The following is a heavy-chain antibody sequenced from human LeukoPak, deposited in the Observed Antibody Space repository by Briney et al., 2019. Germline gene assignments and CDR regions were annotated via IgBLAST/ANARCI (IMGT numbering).Heavy chain of an antibody. CDR2: ISSSSSSI. CDR3: ASAPLGSTRP. J-gene: IGHJ5*02. V-gene: IGHV3-21*01. CDR1: GFTFSNYN. Sequence: GGSLRLSWAASGFTFSNYNMNWVRQAPGKWLEWVSSISSSSSSINYADSLKGRFTISRDNAKNSLYLQMNSLRAEDTAVYYCASAPLGSTRPWGQGTLVTVSS. D-gene: IGHD1-26*01.